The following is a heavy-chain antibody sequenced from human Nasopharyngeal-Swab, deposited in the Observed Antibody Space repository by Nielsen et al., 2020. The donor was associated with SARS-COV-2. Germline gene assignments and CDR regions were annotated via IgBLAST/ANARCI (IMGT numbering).Heavy chain of an antibody. V-gene: IGHV4-34*01. J-gene: IGHJ5*02. D-gene: IGHD2-2*01. CDR2: INHSGST. CDR3: ARGSLRRYCSSTSCYASSWFDP. Sequence: WIPQPPGKGLEWIGEINHSGSTNYNPSLKSRVTISVDTSKNQFSLKLSSVTAADTAVYYCARGSLRRYCSSTSCYASSWFDPWGQGTLVTVSS.